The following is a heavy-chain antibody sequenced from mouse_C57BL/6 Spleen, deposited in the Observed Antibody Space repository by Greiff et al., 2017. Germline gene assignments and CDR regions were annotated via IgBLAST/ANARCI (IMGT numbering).Heavy chain of an antibody. CDR1: GYTFTSYW. J-gene: IGHJ4*01. Sequence: VQLQQSGTELVKPGASVKLSCKASGYTFTSYWMHWVKQRPGQGLEWIGNINPSNGGTNYNEKFKSKATLTVDKSSSTAYMQLSSLTSEDSAVYYCARAPYYYGSSFYAMDYWGQGTSVTVSS. D-gene: IGHD1-1*01. CDR3: ARAPYYYGSSFYAMDY. CDR2: INPSNGGT. V-gene: IGHV1-53*01.